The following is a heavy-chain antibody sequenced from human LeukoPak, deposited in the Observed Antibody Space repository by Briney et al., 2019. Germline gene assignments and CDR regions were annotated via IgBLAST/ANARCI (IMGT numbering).Heavy chain of an antibody. D-gene: IGHD3-22*01. CDR3: ARDPGDSSGYYSGNDAFDI. CDR2: ISSSIITI. Sequence: GGSLRLSCAGSGFSFSRYSMNWVRQAPGKRLEWVSYISSSIITIYYADSVKGRFTISRDNAKNSLYLQMNSLRAEDTAVYYCARDPGDSSGYYSGNDAFDIWGQGTMVTVSS. CDR1: GFSFSRYS. J-gene: IGHJ3*02. V-gene: IGHV3-48*01.